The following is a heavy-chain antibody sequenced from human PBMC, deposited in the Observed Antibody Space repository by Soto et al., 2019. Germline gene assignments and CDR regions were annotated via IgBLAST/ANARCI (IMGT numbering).Heavy chain of an antibody. V-gene: IGHV3-7*03. CDR1: GFTFSNYW. D-gene: IGHD3-3*01. J-gene: IGHJ4*02. Sequence: EVQLVESGGGLVQPGGSLRLSCAASGFTFSNYWMSWVRQAPGKGLEWVAKINQGGSEKWSADSVKGRFTISRDNAKNSLYLQMNSLRAEDTAVYYCAKATYYEFWSGSGPFDYWGQGTQVTVSS. CDR3: AKATYYEFWSGSGPFDY. CDR2: INQGGSEK.